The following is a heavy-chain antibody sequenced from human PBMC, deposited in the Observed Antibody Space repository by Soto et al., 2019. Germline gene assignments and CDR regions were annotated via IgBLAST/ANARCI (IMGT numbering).Heavy chain of an antibody. CDR3: ASSPVATSYYYYGMDV. V-gene: IGHV3-30*03. J-gene: IGHJ6*02. D-gene: IGHD5-12*01. CDR1: GFTFSSYG. Sequence: QVQLVESGGGVVQPGRSLRLSCAASGFTFSSYGMHWVRQAPGKGLEWVAVISYDGSNKYYADSVKGRFTISRDNSKNTLYLQMNSLRAEDTAVYYCASSPVATSYYYYGMDVWGQGTTVTVSS. CDR2: ISYDGSNK.